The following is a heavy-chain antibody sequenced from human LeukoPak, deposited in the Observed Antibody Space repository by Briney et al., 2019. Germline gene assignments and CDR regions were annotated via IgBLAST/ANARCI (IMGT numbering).Heavy chain of an antibody. CDR1: GYTFTSYG. J-gene: IGHJ4*02. CDR3: ARDRQCGY. CDR2: ISPYNGNT. Sequence: PAASVKVSCKASGYTFTSYGISWVRQAPGQGLEWMGWISPYNGNTNYAPKLQGRLTMTTDTSTSTAYMELRSLRFDDTAVYYCARDRQCGYWGQGTLVTVSS. V-gene: IGHV1-18*01. D-gene: IGHD2-21*01.